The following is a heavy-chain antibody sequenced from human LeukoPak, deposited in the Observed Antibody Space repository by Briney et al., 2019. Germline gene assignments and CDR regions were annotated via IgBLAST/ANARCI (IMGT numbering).Heavy chain of an antibody. V-gene: IGHV1-69*04. J-gene: IGHJ6*02. CDR1: GGTFSSYA. D-gene: IGHD5-18*01. CDR2: IIPILGIA. CDR3: ARDWAYSYGFYYYYGMDV. Sequence: ASVKVSCKASGGTFSSYAISWVRQAPGQGLEWMGRIIPILGIANYAQKFQGRVTMTTDTSTSTAYMELRSLRSDDTAVYYCARDWAYSYGFYYYYGMDVWGQGTTVTVSS.